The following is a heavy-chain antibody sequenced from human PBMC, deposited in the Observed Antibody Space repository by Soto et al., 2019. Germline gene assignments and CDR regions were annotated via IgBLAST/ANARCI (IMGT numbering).Heavy chain of an antibody. CDR2: ISGSGGST. Sequence: GGTLRLSCAASGFTFSSYAMSCVRQSPGKGLEWVSAISGSGGSTYYADSVKGRFTISRDNSKNTLYLQMNSLRAEDTAVYYCAKENGYSSSWFEFDYWGQGTLVTVSS. CDR1: GFTFSSYA. CDR3: AKENGYSSSWFEFDY. V-gene: IGHV3-23*01. J-gene: IGHJ4*02. D-gene: IGHD6-13*01.